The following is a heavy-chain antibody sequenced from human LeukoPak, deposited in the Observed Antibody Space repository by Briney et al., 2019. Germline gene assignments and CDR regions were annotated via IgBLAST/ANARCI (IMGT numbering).Heavy chain of an antibody. CDR1: GCTFSSYS. CDR2: ISSSSSYI. D-gene: IGHD3-3*01. V-gene: IGHV3-21*01. Sequence: PGGSLRLSCAPSGCTFSSYSMNWVRQAPGKGLEGVSFISSSSSYIYYAGSVKGRFTISRDNAKKSLYLQMNSLRAEDTAVYYCARSQAFNYDFWSGDAFDIWGQGTMVTVSS. J-gene: IGHJ3*02. CDR3: ARSQAFNYDFWSGDAFDI.